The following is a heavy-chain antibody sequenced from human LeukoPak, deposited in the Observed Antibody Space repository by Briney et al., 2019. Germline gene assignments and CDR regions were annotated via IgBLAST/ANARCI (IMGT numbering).Heavy chain of an antibody. J-gene: IGHJ4*02. CDR2: INSDGSST. D-gene: IGHD3-16*02. CDR3: ARTNPYDYVWGSYRFYFDY. V-gene: IGHV3-74*01. Sequence: PGGSLRLSCAASGFTFSSYWMHWVRQAPGKGLVWVSRINSDGSSTSYADSVKGRFTISRDNAENTLYLQMNSLRAEDTAVYYCARTNPYDYVWGSYRFYFDYWGQGTLVTVSS. CDR1: GFTFSSYW.